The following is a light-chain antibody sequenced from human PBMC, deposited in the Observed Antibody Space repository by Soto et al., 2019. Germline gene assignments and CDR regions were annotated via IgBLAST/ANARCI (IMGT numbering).Light chain of an antibody. CDR1: QSVRTG. V-gene: IGKV3-15*01. CDR2: GAS. CDR3: QQLNSYPLT. Sequence: EMVLTHSPATLSVSPGEGATLSCRASQSVRTGLAWYQQKPGQAPRLLIYGASIRATGIPARFSGSGSGTEFTLTISSLQPEDFATYYCQQLNSYPLTFGGGTKVDIK. J-gene: IGKJ4*01.